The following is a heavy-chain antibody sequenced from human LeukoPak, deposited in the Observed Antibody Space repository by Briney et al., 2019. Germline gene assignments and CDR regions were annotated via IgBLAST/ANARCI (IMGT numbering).Heavy chain of an antibody. Sequence: GGSLRLSCAASGFTFSSYSMNRVRQAPGKGLEWVSSISSSSSYIYYADSVKGRFTISRDNAKNSLYLQMNSLRAEDTAVYYCARGDGLLWFREGVWFDPWGQGTLVTVSS. V-gene: IGHV3-21*01. CDR3: ARGDGLLWFREGVWFDP. J-gene: IGHJ5*02. CDR1: GFTFSSYS. CDR2: ISSSSSYI. D-gene: IGHD3-10*01.